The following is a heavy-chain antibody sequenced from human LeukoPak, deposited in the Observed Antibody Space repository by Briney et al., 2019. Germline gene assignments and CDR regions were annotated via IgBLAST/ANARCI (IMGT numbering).Heavy chain of an antibody. V-gene: IGHV1-69*13. Sequence: SVKVSCKASGGTFSSYAISWVRQAPGQGLEWMGGITPIFGTANYAQKFQGRVTITADESTSTAYMELSSLRSEDTAVYYCARVYCSSTSCYDWYFDLWGRGTLVTVSS. CDR1: GGTFSSYA. D-gene: IGHD2-2*01. CDR3: ARVYCSSTSCYDWYFDL. CDR2: ITPIFGTA. J-gene: IGHJ2*01.